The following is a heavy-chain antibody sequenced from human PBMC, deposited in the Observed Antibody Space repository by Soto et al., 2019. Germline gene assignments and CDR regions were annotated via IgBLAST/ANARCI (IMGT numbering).Heavy chain of an antibody. V-gene: IGHV1-69*02. J-gene: IGHJ4*02. Sequence: QVQLVQSGAEVKKPGSSVKVSCKASGGTFSSYTISWVRQAPGQGLEWLGRIIPVLGIANYAQKFQGRVTIPADKHTRPAYMELSSLRPDDTAVYSCANLPDRRSSGWLDYCGQGTLDTVSS. CDR1: GGTFSSYT. CDR3: ANLPDRRSSGWLDY. CDR2: IIPVLGIA. D-gene: IGHD6-19*01.